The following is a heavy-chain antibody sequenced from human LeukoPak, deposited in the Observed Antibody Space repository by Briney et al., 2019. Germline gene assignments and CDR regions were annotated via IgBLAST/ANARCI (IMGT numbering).Heavy chain of an antibody. CDR1: GGTFSSYA. CDR3: ARDLNAIRDYYGMDV. J-gene: IGHJ6*02. Sequence: EASVKVSFKASGGTFSSYAISWVRQAPGQGLEWMGGIIPIFGTANYAQKFQGRVTITADESTSTAYMELSSLRSEDTAVYYCARDLNAIRDYYGMDVWGQGTTVTVSS. D-gene: IGHD2-21*01. V-gene: IGHV1-69*13. CDR2: IIPIFGTA.